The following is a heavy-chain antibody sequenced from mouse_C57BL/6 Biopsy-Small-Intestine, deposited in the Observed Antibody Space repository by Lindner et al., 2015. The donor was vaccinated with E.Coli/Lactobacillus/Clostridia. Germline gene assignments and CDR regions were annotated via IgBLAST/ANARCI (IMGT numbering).Heavy chain of an antibody. CDR2: TNPYNGDT. D-gene: IGHD2-3*01. CDR3: ARGGWLLREGFDY. Sequence: VQLQESGPELVKPGASVKMSCKASGYSFTGYFMNWVKQSHGKSLEWIGRTNPYNGDTFYNQKFKGKATLTVDKSSSTAHMELRSLTSEDSALYYCARGGWLLREGFDYWGQGTTLTVSS. J-gene: IGHJ2*01. CDR1: GYSFTGYF. V-gene: IGHV1-20*01.